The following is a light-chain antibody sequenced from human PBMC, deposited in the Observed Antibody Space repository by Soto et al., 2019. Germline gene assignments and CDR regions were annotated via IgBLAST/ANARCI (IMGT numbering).Light chain of an antibody. CDR2: DAS. CDR3: QQYNYF. CDR1: QNINKW. V-gene: IGKV1-5*01. Sequence: DIPMTQFPSTLSASVGDRVTITCRASQNINKWLAWYQLKPGKAPKLLIYDASNLESGVPSRFSGSGSGIEFTLSISSLQPDDFATYFCQQYNYFFGGGTKVEIK. J-gene: IGKJ4*01.